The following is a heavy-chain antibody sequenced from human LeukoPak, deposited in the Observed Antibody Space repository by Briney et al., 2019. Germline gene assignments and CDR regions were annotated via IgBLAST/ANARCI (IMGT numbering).Heavy chain of an antibody. CDR1: GFTFSSYF. D-gene: IGHD2-2*01. J-gene: IGHJ4*02. Sequence: LAGGSLRLSCAASGFTFSSYFMHWVRQAPGKGLEWVAVISYDESSEYYPDSVKGRFTISRDNSKNTLYLQMDSLRAEDTAVYYCARDSLIACSRTSCYYDFWGQGTLVTVSS. V-gene: IGHV3-30*01. CDR2: ISYDESSE. CDR3: ARDSLIACSRTSCYYDF.